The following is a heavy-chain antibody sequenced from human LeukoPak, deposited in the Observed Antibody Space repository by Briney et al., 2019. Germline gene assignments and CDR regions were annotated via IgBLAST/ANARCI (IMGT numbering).Heavy chain of an antibody. CDR2: SHRGGGT. CDR1: GDSINSHEW. Sequence: SGTLSLTCAVSGDSINSHEWWTWVRQPPGKGLEWIGESHRGGGTNYNPSLKSRVTISVDTSKNQFSLKLSSVTAADTAVYYCAREQWLVEYNWFDPWGQGTLVTVSS. V-gene: IGHV4-4*02. D-gene: IGHD6-19*01. CDR3: AREQWLVEYNWFDP. J-gene: IGHJ5*02.